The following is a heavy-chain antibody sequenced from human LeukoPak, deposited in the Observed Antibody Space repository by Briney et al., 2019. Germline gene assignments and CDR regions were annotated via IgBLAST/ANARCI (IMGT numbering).Heavy chain of an antibody. V-gene: IGHV3-13*01. Sequence: GGSLRLSCAASGFTFSSYDMHWVRQPIGKGLEWVSAIGTGGDTYYLDSVKGRFTISRENAKNSLYLQMNSLRAGDTAVYYCARGELIKGILTGYYFDYWGQGTLVTVSS. CDR2: IGTGGDT. J-gene: IGHJ4*02. CDR3: ARGELIKGILTGYYFDY. D-gene: IGHD3-9*01. CDR1: GFTFSSYD.